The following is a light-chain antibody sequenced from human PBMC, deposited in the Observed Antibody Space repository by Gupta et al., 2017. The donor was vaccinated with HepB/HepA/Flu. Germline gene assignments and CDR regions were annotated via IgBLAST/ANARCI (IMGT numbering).Light chain of an antibody. Sequence: QSALTQPRSLSGSPGQSVTISCTGTNSDIGVYDLVSWYQHHPGTAPRLIIYDVTKRPAGVPDRFSGSKSGDKATPTISGLQAEDEADDHCCSYAGIYTVIFGGGTKLTVL. CDR2: DVT. V-gene: IGLV2-11*01. CDR1: NSDIGVYDL. J-gene: IGLJ2*01. CDR3: CSYAGIYTVI.